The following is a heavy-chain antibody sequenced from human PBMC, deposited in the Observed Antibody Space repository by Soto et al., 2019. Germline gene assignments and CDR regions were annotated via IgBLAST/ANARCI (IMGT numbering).Heavy chain of an antibody. CDR2: ISGSGGST. J-gene: IGHJ4*02. Sequence: GGSLRLSCAASGFPFSSYAMSWVRQAPGKGLEWVSAISGSGGSTYYADSVKGRFTISRDNSKNTLYLQMNSLRAEDTAVYYCATDLVVVVAATDYWGQGTLVTVSS. CDR1: GFPFSSYA. D-gene: IGHD2-15*01. CDR3: ATDLVVVVAATDY. V-gene: IGHV3-23*01.